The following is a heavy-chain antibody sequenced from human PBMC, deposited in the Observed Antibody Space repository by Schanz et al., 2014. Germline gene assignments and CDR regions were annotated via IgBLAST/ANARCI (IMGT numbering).Heavy chain of an antibody. J-gene: IGHJ4*02. V-gene: IGHV1-2*04. Sequence: QVQLVQSGAEMKKPGASVKVSCKASGYTFTGYYMHWVRQAPGQGLEWMGWINPNSGTTNYAQKLQCWVTMTRDTSISTAYMELSRLKSDDTAVYYCARAFGGYDPAGALDYWGQGTLVTVSS. CDR2: INPNSGTT. CDR1: GYTFTGYY. D-gene: IGHD5-12*01. CDR3: ARAFGGYDPAGALDY.